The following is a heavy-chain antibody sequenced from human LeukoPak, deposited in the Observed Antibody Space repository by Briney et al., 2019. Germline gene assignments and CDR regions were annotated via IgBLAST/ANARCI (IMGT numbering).Heavy chain of an antibody. V-gene: IGHV3-48*04. CDR3: AKGTAARLRWAFDI. CDR1: GFTFSSYS. CDR2: ISSSGTTI. D-gene: IGHD6-6*01. Sequence: GGSLRLSCAASGFTFSSYSMNWVRQAPGKGLEWVSYISSSGTTIYYADSVKGRFTISRDNAKNSLYLQMNSLRAEDMALYYYAKGTAARLRWAFDIWGQGTMVTVSS. J-gene: IGHJ3*02.